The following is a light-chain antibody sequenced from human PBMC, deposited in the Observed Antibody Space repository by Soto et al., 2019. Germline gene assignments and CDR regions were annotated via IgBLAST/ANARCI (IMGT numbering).Light chain of an antibody. Sequence: QSVLTQPPSASGTPGQWITISCSGSTSNIESHPVNWFHQVPGAAPKLLIKTNNQRPSGVPDRFSGSKSGASASLAIRGLQSEDEGFYYCATWDDSRNGVFGSGTKVTVL. CDR2: TNN. V-gene: IGLV1-44*01. J-gene: IGLJ1*01. CDR3: ATWDDSRNGV. CDR1: TSNIESHP.